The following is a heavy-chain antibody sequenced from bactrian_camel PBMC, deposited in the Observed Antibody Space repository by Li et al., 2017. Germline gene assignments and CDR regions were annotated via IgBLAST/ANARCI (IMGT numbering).Heavy chain of an antibody. CDR3: AADFLQYCSRGPLNY. CDR1: GFTFSSYA. Sequence: VQLVESGGGLVQPGGSLRLSCVCSGFTFSSYAVSWVRQAPRKGLEWVSRISSGGGSTYYADSVKGRFTISRDNAKNTLSLQLNNLKTEDTAMYYCAADFLQYCSRGPLNYWGQGTQVTVS. CDR2: ISSGGGST. V-gene: IGHV3S31*01. D-gene: IGHD1*01. J-gene: IGHJ4*01.